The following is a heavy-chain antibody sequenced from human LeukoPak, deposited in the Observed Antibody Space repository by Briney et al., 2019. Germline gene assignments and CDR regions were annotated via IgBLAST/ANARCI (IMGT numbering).Heavy chain of an antibody. J-gene: IGHJ5*01. Sequence: SETLSLTCTVSGGSISSGSYYWSWIRQPAGKGLEWIGRIYASGNINYNPSLKSRVTISVDTSKNQFSLKLSSVTTADTAVYYCATGYGKLDSWGQGTLVTVSS. D-gene: IGHD2-15*01. V-gene: IGHV4-61*02. CDR1: GGSISSGSYY. CDR3: ATGYGKLDS. CDR2: IYASGNI.